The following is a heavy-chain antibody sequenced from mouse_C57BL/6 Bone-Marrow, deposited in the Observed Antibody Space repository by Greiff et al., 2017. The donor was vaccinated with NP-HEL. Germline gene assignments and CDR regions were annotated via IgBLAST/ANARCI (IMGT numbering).Heavy chain of an antibody. CDR3: ARADYYGSSHYAMDY. D-gene: IGHD1-1*01. J-gene: IGHJ4*01. CDR1: GYSITSGYY. V-gene: IGHV3-6*01. Sequence: ESGPGLVKPSQSLSLTCSVTGYSITSGYYWNWIRQFPGNKLEWMGYISYDGSNNYNPSLKNRISITRDTSKNQFFLKLNSVTTEDTATYYCARADYYGSSHYAMDYWGQGTSVTVSS. CDR2: ISYDGSN.